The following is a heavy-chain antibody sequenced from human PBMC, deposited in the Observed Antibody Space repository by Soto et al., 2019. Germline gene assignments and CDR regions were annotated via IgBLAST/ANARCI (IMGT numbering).Heavy chain of an antibody. Sequence: SVKVSCKASGGTFSSYAISWVRQAPGQGLEWMGGIIPIFGTANYAQKFQGRVTITADESTSTAYMELSSLRSEDTAVYYCARASXKRGSHPHYYYYYGMDVWGQGTTVTVSS. J-gene: IGHJ6*02. CDR1: GGTFSSYA. CDR2: IIPIFGTA. V-gene: IGHV1-69*13. CDR3: ARASXKRGSHPHYYYYYGMDV. D-gene: IGHD2-2*01.